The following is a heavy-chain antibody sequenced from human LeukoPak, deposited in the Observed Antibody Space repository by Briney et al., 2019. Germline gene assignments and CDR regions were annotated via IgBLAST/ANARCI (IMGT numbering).Heavy chain of an antibody. V-gene: IGHV3-23*01. CDR3: VKDLGYYNSRSYSNH. Sequence: SGGSLRLSCAASGFIFSSYAMSWVRQAPGKGLEWVSVISGSGDATSYADSVKGRFTISRDNSKNTLYLQLNSLRAEDTAKYYCVKDLGYYNSRSYSNHWGQGALVTVSS. CDR1: GFIFSSYA. D-gene: IGHD3-22*01. CDR2: ISGSGDAT. J-gene: IGHJ5*02.